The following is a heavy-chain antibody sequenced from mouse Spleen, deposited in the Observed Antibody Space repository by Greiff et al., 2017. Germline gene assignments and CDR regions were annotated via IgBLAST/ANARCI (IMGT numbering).Heavy chain of an antibody. D-gene: IGHD1-1*02. CDR3: ARRGYYDYFDY. V-gene: IGHV5-9-2*01. CDR2: ISGGGSYT. Sequence: DVMLVESGGGLVKPGGSLKLSCAASGFTFSSYGMSWVRQTPEKRLEWVATISGGGSYTYYPDSVKGRFTISRDNAKNNLYLQMSSLRSEDTALYYCARRGYYDYFDYWGQGTTLTVSS. J-gene: IGHJ2*01. CDR1: GFTFSSYG.